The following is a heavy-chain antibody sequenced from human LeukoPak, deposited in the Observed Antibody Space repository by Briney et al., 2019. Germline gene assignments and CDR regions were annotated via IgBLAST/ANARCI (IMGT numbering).Heavy chain of an antibody. CDR2: ITNSGNSK. CDR3: ARPRSSGYSPFDY. J-gene: IGHJ4*02. CDR1: EFTFSSYS. D-gene: IGHD3-22*01. Sequence: GGSLRLSCAASEFTFSSYSMNWVRQAPGKGLEWVSYITNSGNSKSYADSVKGRFTISRDNTKNSLYLQMNGLRAKDTAVYYCARPRSSGYSPFDYWGQGIRVTVSP. V-gene: IGHV3-48*01.